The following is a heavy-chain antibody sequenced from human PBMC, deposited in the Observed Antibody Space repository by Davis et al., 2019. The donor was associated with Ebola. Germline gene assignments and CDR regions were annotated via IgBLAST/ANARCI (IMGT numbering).Heavy chain of an antibody. Sequence: GPLRLSCAVHGGSFSGYYWSWIGQLPGKGLEWIGYMYYSGSTNYNPSLKSPITTSAHSSKNQFSLNLTSVTAADTAVYYCARGWGSSGWQNWGQGILVTVSS. CDR2: MYYSGST. V-gene: IGHV4-59*01. D-gene: IGHD6-19*01. J-gene: IGHJ4*01. CDR1: GGSFSGYY. CDR3: ARGWGSSGWQN.